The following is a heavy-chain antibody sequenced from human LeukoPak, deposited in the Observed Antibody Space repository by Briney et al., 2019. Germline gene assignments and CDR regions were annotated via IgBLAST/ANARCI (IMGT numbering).Heavy chain of an antibody. CDR3: AKDQRSIAVAGYFDY. CDR2: ISYSGGST. J-gene: IGHJ4*02. CDR1: EFTFSSYA. Sequence: SGGSLRLSCAASEFTFSSYAMSWVRQAPGKGLEWVSGISYSGGSTYYADPVKGRFTISRDNSKNTLYLQMNSLRAEDTAVYYCAKDQRSIAVAGYFDYWGQGTLVTVSS. D-gene: IGHD6-19*01. V-gene: IGHV3-23*01.